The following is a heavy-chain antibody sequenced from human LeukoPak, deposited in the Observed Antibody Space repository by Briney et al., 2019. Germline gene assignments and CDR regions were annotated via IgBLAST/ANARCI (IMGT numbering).Heavy chain of an antibody. CDR3: AREITMVRGVIITRWFDP. V-gene: IGHV1-18*01. CDR1: GYTFTSYG. Sequence: ASVKVSCKASGYTFTSYGISWVRQAPGQGLEWMGWISSYNGNTNYAQNLQGRVTMTTDTSTSTAYMELRSLRSDDTAVYYCAREITMVRGVIITRWFDPWGQGTLVTVSS. J-gene: IGHJ5*02. CDR2: ISSYNGNT. D-gene: IGHD3-10*01.